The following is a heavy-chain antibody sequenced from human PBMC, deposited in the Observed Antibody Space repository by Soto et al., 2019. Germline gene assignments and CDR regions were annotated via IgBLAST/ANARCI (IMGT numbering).Heavy chain of an antibody. CDR2: IYYSGST. Sequence: QVQLQESGPGLVKPSQTLSLTCTVSGGSISSGGYYWSWIRQHPGKGLEWIGYIYYSGSTYYNPSLKSRVTISVDTSKNQFSLKLSSVTAADTAVYYCAREQGQHGYSSSWGGYFDYWGQGTLVTVSS. CDR3: AREQGQHGYSSSWGGYFDY. CDR1: GGSISSGGYY. D-gene: IGHD6-13*01. J-gene: IGHJ4*02. V-gene: IGHV4-31*03.